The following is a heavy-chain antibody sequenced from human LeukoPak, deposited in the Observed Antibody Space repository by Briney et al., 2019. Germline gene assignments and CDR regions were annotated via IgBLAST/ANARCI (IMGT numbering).Heavy chain of an antibody. Sequence: SETLSLTCAVYGGSFSGYYWSWIRQPPGKGLEWIGEINHSGSTNYNPSLKSRVTISVDTSKNQFSLKLSSVTAADTAVYYCARGRANCSGGSCYSGSRGYYFDYWDQGTLVTVSS. V-gene: IGHV4-34*01. CDR2: INHSGST. CDR1: GGSFSGYY. CDR3: ARGRANCSGGSCYSGSRGYYFDY. D-gene: IGHD2-15*01. J-gene: IGHJ4*02.